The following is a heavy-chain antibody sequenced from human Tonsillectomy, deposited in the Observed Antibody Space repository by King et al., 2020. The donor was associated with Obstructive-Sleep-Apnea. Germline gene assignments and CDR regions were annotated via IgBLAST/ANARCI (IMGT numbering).Heavy chain of an antibody. Sequence: VQLVESGGGLVKPGGSLRLSCEASGFTFSKTWMSWVRQAPGKGLEWIGRIKSKNDGGTIDYAAPVKGRFIISRDDSESTVYLQMNSLKTEDTAVYYWTTDPRDWGQGTLVTVSA. CDR2: IKSKNDGGTI. D-gene: IGHD3-10*01. CDR3: TTDPRD. CDR1: GFTFSKTW. J-gene: IGHJ4*02. V-gene: IGHV3-15*01.